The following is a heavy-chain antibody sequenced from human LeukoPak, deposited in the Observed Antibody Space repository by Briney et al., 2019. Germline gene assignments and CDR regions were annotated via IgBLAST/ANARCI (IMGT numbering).Heavy chain of an antibody. J-gene: IGHJ6*02. CDR1: GGSFSGYY. Sequence: PSETLSLTCAVYGGSFSGYYWSWIRQPPGKGLEWIGEINHSGSTNYNPSLKSRVTISVDTSKNQFSLKLSSVTAADTAVYYCARDLRTDDYYYYGMDVWGQGTTVTVSS. D-gene: IGHD3/OR15-3a*01. CDR2: INHSGST. V-gene: IGHV4-34*01. CDR3: ARDLRTDDYYYYGMDV.